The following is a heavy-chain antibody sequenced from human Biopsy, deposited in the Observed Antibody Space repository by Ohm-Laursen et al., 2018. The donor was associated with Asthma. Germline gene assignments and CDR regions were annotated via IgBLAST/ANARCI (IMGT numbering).Heavy chain of an antibody. V-gene: IGHV4-59*07. Sequence: SDTLSLTCSVYGGSISSFYWRWIRQSPEKGLEWRGYVYWTGSTNYNPSLKSRITMSVDTSKNRMFLELTSVAAADTAIYYCVRAVRNEQWLAPFDYWGQGKPVTASS. CDR1: GGSISSFY. J-gene: IGHJ4*02. CDR2: VYWTGST. D-gene: IGHD6-19*01. CDR3: VRAVRNEQWLAPFDY.